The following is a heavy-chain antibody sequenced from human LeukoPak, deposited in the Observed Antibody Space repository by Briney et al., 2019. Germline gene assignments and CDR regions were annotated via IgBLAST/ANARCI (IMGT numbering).Heavy chain of an antibody. D-gene: IGHD6-19*01. CDR2: IKEDGSET. J-gene: IGHJ4*02. CDR1: GFSFSSHW. V-gene: IGHV3-7*01. CDR3: ARLYSTGCYGGPDY. Sequence: PGGSLRLSCAGSGFSFSSHWLSWVRQAPGKGLEWVANIKEDGSETFYVDSVKGRFTVSRDNAKNSLYLQMSSPRAEDTAVYYCARLYSTGCYGGPDYWGQGTLVTVSS.